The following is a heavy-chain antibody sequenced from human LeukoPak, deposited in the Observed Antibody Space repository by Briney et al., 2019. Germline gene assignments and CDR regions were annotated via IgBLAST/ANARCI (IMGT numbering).Heavy chain of an antibody. D-gene: IGHD6-19*01. Sequence: PGGSLRLSRAASGFTLSSYSMNWVRQAPGKGLEWVSYISGGSSTIYYAESVKGRFTISRDNAKSSLYLLMDTLRAEDTAVYYCARVGSTQWLDYWGQGTLVTVSS. V-gene: IGHV3-48*01. J-gene: IGHJ4*02. CDR1: GFTLSSYS. CDR3: ARVGSTQWLDY. CDR2: ISGGSSTI.